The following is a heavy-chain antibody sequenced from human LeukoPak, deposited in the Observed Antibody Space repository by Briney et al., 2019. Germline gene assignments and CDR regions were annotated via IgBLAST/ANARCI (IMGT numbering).Heavy chain of an antibody. CDR1: GYTFTSYA. CDR3: ARDDSSSWYSYYYYGMDV. CDR2: INAGNGNT. V-gene: IGHV1-3*01. Sequence: ASVTVSCKASGYTFTSYAMHWVRQAPGQRLEWMGWINAGNGNTKYSQKFQGRVTITRDTSASTAYMELSSLRSEDTAVYYCARDDSSSWYSYYYYGMDVWGQGTTVTVSS. D-gene: IGHD6-13*01. J-gene: IGHJ6*02.